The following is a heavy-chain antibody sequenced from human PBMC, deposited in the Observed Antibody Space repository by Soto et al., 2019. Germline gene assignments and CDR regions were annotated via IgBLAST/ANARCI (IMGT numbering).Heavy chain of an antibody. J-gene: IGHJ4*02. CDR1: GVSISGSDYY. CDR3: ARRGSS. V-gene: IGHV4-39*01. Sequence: SETLSLTCTVSGVSISGSDYYWGWIRQPPGKGLEWIGSIYYSGQTYYNPSLKSRVTISVDTSKKQFSLNLTSVTATDTSFYYCARRGSSWGQGTLVTV. CDR2: IYYSGQT.